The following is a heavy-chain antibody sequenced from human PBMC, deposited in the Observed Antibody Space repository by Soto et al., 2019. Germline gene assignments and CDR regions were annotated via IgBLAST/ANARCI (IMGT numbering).Heavy chain of an antibody. CDR1: GFTFSIYA. D-gene: IGHD4-17*01. CDR3: ASIYGRVYAINWFDP. V-gene: IGHV3-48*03. CDR2: ISSSGSTI. J-gene: IGHJ5*02. Sequence: GGSLRVSCARSGFTFSIYAMIGVLRGPGKGLEWVSCISSSGSTIYYADSVKGRFTISRDNAKNSLYLQMNSLRAEDTAVYYCASIYGRVYAINWFDPWGQGTLVTVSS.